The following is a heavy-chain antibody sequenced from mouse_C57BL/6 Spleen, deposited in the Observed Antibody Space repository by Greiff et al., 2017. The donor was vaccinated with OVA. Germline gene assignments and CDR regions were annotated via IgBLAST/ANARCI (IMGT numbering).Heavy chain of an antibody. Sequence: QVQLQQPGAELVRPGSSVKLSCKASGYTFTSYWMHWVKPRPIQGLEWIGNIDPSDSETPYNQKFKDKATLTVDKSSSTAYMQLSSLTSEDSAVYYCARNWDECYFDYWGQGTTLTVSS. CDR2: IDPSDSET. D-gene: IGHD4-1*01. V-gene: IGHV1-52*01. CDR3: ARNWDECYFDY. CDR1: GYTFTSYW. J-gene: IGHJ2*01.